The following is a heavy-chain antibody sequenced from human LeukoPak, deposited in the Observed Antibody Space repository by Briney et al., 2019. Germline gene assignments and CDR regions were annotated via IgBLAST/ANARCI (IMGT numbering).Heavy chain of an antibody. Sequence: GGSLRLSCAASGFTFNSYSMNWVRQAPGKGLEWVSSISGSNSYIYYADSMKGRFTISRDNAKNSLYLQMNSLRAEDTAVYYCAKVGVLAGSKHFDYWGQGTLVTVSS. D-gene: IGHD3-10*01. CDR3: AKVGVLAGSKHFDY. CDR1: GFTFNSYS. V-gene: IGHV3-21*01. CDR2: ISGSNSYI. J-gene: IGHJ4*02.